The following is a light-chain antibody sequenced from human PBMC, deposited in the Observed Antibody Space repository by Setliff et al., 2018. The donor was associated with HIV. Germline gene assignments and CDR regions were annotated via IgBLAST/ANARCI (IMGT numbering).Light chain of an antibody. J-gene: IGLJ1*01. Sequence: QPALAQPASVSGSPGQSITISCTGTSSDVGSYKLVSWYQQHPGKAPKVMIYEVAKRPSGVSNRFSGSKSANTASLTISGLQAEDEADYYCCSYAGSGTLYVFGTGTKV. V-gene: IGLV2-23*02. CDR1: SSDVGSYKL. CDR3: CSYAGSGTLYV. CDR2: EVA.